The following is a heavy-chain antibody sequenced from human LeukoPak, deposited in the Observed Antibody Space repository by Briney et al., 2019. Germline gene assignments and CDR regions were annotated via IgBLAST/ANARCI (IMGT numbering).Heavy chain of an antibody. J-gene: IGHJ3*02. D-gene: IGHD3-22*01. CDR1: GFAFSSYA. Sequence: GGSLRLSCAVSGFAFSSYAMSWVRQAPGKGLEWVANIHHEGSERYYGDSVKGRFTISRDNAKNSLYLQMHSLSAEDTAVYFCARDSSGYYWSAFDIWGQGTMVTVSS. V-gene: IGHV3-7*01. CDR2: IHHEGSER. CDR3: ARDSSGYYWSAFDI.